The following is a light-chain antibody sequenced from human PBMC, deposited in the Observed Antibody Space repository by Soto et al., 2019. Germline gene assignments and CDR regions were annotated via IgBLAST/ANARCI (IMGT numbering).Light chain of an antibody. CDR3: QQYGNSPPFT. J-gene: IGKJ3*01. Sequence: DIVLTQSPGTLSLSPGERATLSCRASQSVASTYLAWYQQKPGQAPRLLIYGASSWASGIPDRFSGSGSGTAFTLTISRLEPEDFAAYYCQQYGNSPPFTFGPGTKVDIK. V-gene: IGKV3-20*01. CDR2: GAS. CDR1: QSVASTY.